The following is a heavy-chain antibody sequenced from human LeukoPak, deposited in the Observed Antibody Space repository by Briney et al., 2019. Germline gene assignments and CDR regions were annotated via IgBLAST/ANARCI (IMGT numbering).Heavy chain of an antibody. CDR1: GGSISPYY. J-gene: IGHJ4*02. CDR3: ARVRQYYDVLTGYYNDASGFDY. Sequence: PSETLSLTCTVSGGSISPYYWSWSRQPPGKGLEWIGYVHYSGNTKYNPSLKSRVTISLDTSKNQFSLGLSSVTAADTAVYYCARVRQYYDVLTGYYNDASGFDYWGQGTLVTVSS. CDR2: VHYSGNT. D-gene: IGHD3-9*01. V-gene: IGHV4-59*01.